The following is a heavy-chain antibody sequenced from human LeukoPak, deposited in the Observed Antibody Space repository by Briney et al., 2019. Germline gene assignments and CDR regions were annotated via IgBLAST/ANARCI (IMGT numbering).Heavy chain of an antibody. CDR2: IKQDGSEK. CDR3: ARTRESGAFDI. D-gene: IGHD3-3*01. V-gene: IGHV3-7*01. Sequence: GGSLRLSCAASGFIFSNHWMSWVRQAPGKGLEWVANIKQDGSEKYYVDSVKGRFSISRDNAKNSLSLQMNSLRAEDTAIYYCARTRESGAFDIWGQGTMVTVSS. CDR1: GFIFSNHW. J-gene: IGHJ3*02.